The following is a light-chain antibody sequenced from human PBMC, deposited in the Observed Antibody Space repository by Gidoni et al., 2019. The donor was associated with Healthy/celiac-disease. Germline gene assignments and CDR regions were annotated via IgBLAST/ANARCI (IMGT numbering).Light chain of an antibody. Sequence: DLVMTPSPSSLSVSLGEMSTINCKSSQSVLYSSNNKNYLAWYQQKPGQPPKLLIYWAYTRESGVPDRVSGSGSGTDFTLTISSLQAEDVAVYYCKQDYSGWTFGQGTKVEIK. CDR2: WAY. V-gene: IGKV4-1*01. CDR3: KQDYSGWT. J-gene: IGKJ1*01. CDR1: QSVLYSSNNKNY.